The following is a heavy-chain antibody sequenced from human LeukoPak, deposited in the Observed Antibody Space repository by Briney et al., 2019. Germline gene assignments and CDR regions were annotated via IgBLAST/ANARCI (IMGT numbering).Heavy chain of an antibody. CDR2: IYSGGST. V-gene: IGHV3-53*01. CDR3: ARGSSSRNVGYFDY. D-gene: IGHD3-10*01. CDR1: GFTVRNNY. Sequence: GGSLRLSCAASGFTVRNNYVSWVRQAPGKGLEWVSFIYSGGSTHYADSVKGRFTISRDNAKNSLYLQMDSLRAEDTAIYYCARGSSSRNVGYFDYWGQGTLVTVSS. J-gene: IGHJ4*02.